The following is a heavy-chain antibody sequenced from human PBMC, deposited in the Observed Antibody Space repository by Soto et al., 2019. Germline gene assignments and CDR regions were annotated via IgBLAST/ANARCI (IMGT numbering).Heavy chain of an antibody. D-gene: IGHD6-6*01. CDR2: TIPIFGTA. J-gene: IGHJ6*02. Sequence: ASVKVSCKASGGTFSSYAISWVRQAPGQGLEWMGGTIPIFGTANYAQKFQGRVTITADESTSTAYMELSSLRSEDTAVYYCARVWSSSPPHYYYYGMDVWGQGTTVTVSS. CDR3: ARVWSSSPPHYYYYGMDV. V-gene: IGHV1-69*13. CDR1: GGTFSSYA.